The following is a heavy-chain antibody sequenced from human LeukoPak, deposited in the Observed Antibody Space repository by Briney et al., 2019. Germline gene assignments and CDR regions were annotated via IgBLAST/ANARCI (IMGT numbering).Heavy chain of an antibody. J-gene: IGHJ6*02. CDR2: ISYDGSNK. D-gene: IGHD2-2*01. Sequence: GGSLRLSCAASGFTFSSYAMHWVRQAPGKGLEWVAVISYDGSNKYYADSVKGRFTISRDNSKNTLYLQMNSLRAEDTAVYYCARGYRDCSSTSCYAKYYYYYYGMDVWGQGTTVTVSS. CDR3: ARGYRDCSSTSCYAKYYYYYYGMDV. CDR1: GFTFSSYA. V-gene: IGHV3-30-3*01.